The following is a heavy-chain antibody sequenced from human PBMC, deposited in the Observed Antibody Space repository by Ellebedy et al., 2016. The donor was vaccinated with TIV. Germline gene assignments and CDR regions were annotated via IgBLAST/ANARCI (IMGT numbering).Heavy chain of an antibody. CDR1: GFTFSSYS. V-gene: IGHV3-33*06. D-gene: IGHD6-19*01. CDR2: IWHDGSKK. Sequence: GESLKISCAASGFTFSSYSMNWVRQAPGKGLEWVAVIWHDGSKKYYADSVKGRFTISRDNSKNTLYLQMNSLRAEDTAAYYCAKDVASATYLFDYWGQGTLVTVSS. CDR3: AKDVASATYLFDY. J-gene: IGHJ4*02.